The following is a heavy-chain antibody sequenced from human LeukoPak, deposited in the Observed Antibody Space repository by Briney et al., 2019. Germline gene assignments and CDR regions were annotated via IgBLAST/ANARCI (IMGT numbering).Heavy chain of an antibody. CDR2: IYTSGST. Sequence: SETLSLTCTVSGGSISSGSYSWSWIRQPAGKGLEWIGRIYTSGSTNYNPSLKSRVTISVDTSTNRFSLKLSSVTAADTAVYYCARGKNDYGDYVFDYWGQGTLVTVSS. V-gene: IGHV4-61*02. D-gene: IGHD4-17*01. CDR1: GGSISSGSYS. CDR3: ARGKNDYGDYVFDY. J-gene: IGHJ4*02.